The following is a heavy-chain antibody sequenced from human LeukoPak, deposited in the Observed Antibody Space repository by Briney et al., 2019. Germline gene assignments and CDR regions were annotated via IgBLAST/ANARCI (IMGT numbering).Heavy chain of an antibody. CDR2: IKQDRSEK. D-gene: IGHD3-16*01. CDR1: GFTFTNYW. Sequence: GGSLRLSCAASGFTFTNYWMSWVRQAPGKGLELVANIKQDRSEKYYVDSVKGRFTISRDNSKNTLYLQMNSLRAEDTAVYYCARARNYDYVWGTDWFDPWGQGTLVTVSS. CDR3: ARARNYDYVWGTDWFDP. V-gene: IGHV3-7*03. J-gene: IGHJ5*02.